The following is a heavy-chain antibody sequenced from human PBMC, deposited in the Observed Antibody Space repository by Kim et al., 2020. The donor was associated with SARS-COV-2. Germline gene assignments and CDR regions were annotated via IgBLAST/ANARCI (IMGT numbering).Heavy chain of an antibody. D-gene: IGHD3-22*01. CDR2: IKSKTDAGTT. J-gene: IGHJ3*02. CDR1: GFTFSNDW. Sequence: GGSLRLSCAASGFTFSNDWMSWVRQAPGKGLEWVGRIKSKTDAGTTDYAAPVKGRFTISSDDSKNTLYLQIDSLKTADTAVYYCTLSSGYFAADAFDIWGQGKMGTVSS. V-gene: IGHV3-15*01. CDR3: TLSSGYFAADAFDI.